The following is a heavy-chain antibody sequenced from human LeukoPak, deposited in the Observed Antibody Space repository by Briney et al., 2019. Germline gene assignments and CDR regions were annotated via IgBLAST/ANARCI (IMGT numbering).Heavy chain of an antibody. V-gene: IGHV4-59*01. J-gene: IGHJ5*02. D-gene: IGHD3-3*01. CDR2: IYYSGST. CDR1: GGSMSSYY. CDR3: ARVYDFWSGYYSINWFDP. Sequence: PSETLSLTCTVSGGSMSSYYWSWIRQPPGKGLEWIGYIYYSGSTNYNPSLKSRVTISVDTSKNQFSLKLSSVTAADTAVYYCARVYDFWSGYYSINWFDPWGQGTLVTVSS.